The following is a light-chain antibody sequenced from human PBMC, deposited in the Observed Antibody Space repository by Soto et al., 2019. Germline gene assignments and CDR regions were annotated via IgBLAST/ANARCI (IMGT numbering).Light chain of an antibody. V-gene: IGKV1-8*01. CDR1: QGISSY. CDR2: AAS. Sequence: AIRMTQSPSSFSASTGDRVTITCRASQGISSYLAWYQQKPGKAPKLLIYAASTFQSGVTSRFSGSGSGTDFTLTISCLQSEDFATYYCQQYYSYPPTFGPGTKVDIK. CDR3: QQYYSYPPT. J-gene: IGKJ3*01.